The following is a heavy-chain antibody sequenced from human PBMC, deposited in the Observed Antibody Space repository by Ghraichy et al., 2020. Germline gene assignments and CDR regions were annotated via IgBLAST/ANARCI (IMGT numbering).Heavy chain of an antibody. CDR2: IYSDGST. D-gene: IGHD1-26*01. Sequence: LSLTCAASGFTVSTNYMSWIRQAPGKGLEWVSVIYSDGSTYHADSVKGRFIISRDNFKSTLHLQMNSLRAEDTAVYYCARYVTGASADFWGQGILVTVSS. J-gene: IGHJ4*02. CDR3: ARYVTGASADF. V-gene: IGHV3-66*01. CDR1: GFTVSTNY.